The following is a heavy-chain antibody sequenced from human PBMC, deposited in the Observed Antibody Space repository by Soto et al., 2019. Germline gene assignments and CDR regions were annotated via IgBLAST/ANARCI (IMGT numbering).Heavy chain of an antibody. J-gene: IGHJ5*02. CDR1: GYTFTRDT. V-gene: IGHV1-3*01. Sequence: ASVKVSCKASGYTFTRDTMNWVRQAPGQRLEWMGWINPGNGNTKSSQKFQDRVIITRDTSASTAYMDLSSLRSEDTAVYYCARGIATGQLDPWGQGTLVTVSS. CDR3: ARGIATGQLDP. CDR2: INPGNGNT. D-gene: IGHD2-15*01.